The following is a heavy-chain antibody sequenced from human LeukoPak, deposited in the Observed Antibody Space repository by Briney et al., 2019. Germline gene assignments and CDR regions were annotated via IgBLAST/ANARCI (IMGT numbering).Heavy chain of an antibody. CDR1: GFPFSTFW. Sequence: GGSLRLSCAVSGFPFSTFWMSWVRQASGKGLEWIGRIRSKANSYATAYAASVKGRFTISRDDSKNTAYLQMNSLKTEDTAVYYCTRYYYDSSGTIRTDYWGQGTLVTVSS. CDR2: IRSKANSYAT. CDR3: TRYYYDSSGTIRTDY. V-gene: IGHV3-73*01. J-gene: IGHJ4*02. D-gene: IGHD3-22*01.